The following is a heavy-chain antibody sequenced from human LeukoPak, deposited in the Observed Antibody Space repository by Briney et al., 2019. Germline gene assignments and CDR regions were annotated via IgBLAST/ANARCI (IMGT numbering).Heavy chain of an antibody. CDR2: ISYDGNIK. CDR1: GFTFRSYA. D-gene: IGHD5-18*01. CDR3: ARDVGLQLWLFDY. J-gene: IGHJ4*02. Sequence: GGSLGLSCAASGFTFRSYAIHWVRQAPGKGLEWVAFISYDGNIKYYADSVKGRFTISRDNAKNSLYLQMNSLGAEDTAVYYCARDVGLQLWLFDYWGQGTLVTASS. V-gene: IGHV3-30-3*01.